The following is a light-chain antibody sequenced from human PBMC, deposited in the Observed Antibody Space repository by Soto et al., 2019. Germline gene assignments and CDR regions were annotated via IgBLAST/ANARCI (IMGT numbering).Light chain of an antibody. Sequence: QSVLTQPPSVSGAPGQRVTISCTGSSSNIGAGYDVHWYQQLPGTAPKLLIYGNSNRPSGVPDRFSGSKSGTSASLAISGLRSEDEADYYCAAMDDYRSGPVFGGGTKLTVL. J-gene: IGLJ3*02. CDR1: SSNIGAGYD. CDR2: GNS. CDR3: AAMDDYRSGPV. V-gene: IGLV1-40*01.